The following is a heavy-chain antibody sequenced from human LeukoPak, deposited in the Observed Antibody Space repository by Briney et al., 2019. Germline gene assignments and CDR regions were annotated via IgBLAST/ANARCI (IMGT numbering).Heavy chain of an antibody. CDR1: GGSFSGYY. CDR2: INHSGST. CDR3: ARHWMAVAPYWYFDL. J-gene: IGHJ2*01. Sequence: SETLSLTCAVYGGSFSGYYWSWIRQPPGKGLEWIGEINHSGSTNYNPPLKSRVTISVDMSKNEFSLKLSSVIAADTAMYYCARHWMAVAPYWYFDLWGHGTLVTVSS. V-gene: IGHV4-34*01. D-gene: IGHD6-19*01.